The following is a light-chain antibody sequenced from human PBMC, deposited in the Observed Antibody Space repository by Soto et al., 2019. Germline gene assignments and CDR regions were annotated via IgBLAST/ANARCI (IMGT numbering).Light chain of an antibody. CDR3: VSYTSISTHV. J-gene: IGLJ1*01. CDR1: SSNIGSNT. V-gene: IGLV1-44*01. CDR2: SNN. Sequence: QSVLTQPPSASGTPGQRVTISCSGSSSNIGSNTVNWYQQLPGTAPKLLIYSNNQRPSGVPDRFSGSKSGTSASLAISGLQGEDEADYYCVSYTSISTHVFGTGTKVTVL.